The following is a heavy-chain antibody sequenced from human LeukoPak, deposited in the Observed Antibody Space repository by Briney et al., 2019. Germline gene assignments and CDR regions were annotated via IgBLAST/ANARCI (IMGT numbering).Heavy chain of an antibody. D-gene: IGHD3-3*01. CDR1: GFTFSSYW. Sequence: GGSLRLSCAASGFTFSSYWMHWVRQAPGKGLVWVSRINSDGSSTSYADSVKGRFTISRDNAKNTLYLQMNSLRAEDTAVYCCARTTRLDYDFWSGYYTPRDAFDIWGQGTMVTVSS. J-gene: IGHJ3*02. CDR3: ARTTRLDYDFWSGYYTPRDAFDI. V-gene: IGHV3-74*01. CDR2: INSDGSST.